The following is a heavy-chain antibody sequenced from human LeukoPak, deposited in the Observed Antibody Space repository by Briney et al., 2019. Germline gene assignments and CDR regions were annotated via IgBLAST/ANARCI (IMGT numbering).Heavy chain of an antibody. J-gene: IGHJ4*02. V-gene: IGHV4-34*01. CDR3: ARGGVTIFGVVPQKLLDY. CDR2: INHSGST. CDR1: GGSFSGYY. Sequence: SETLSLTCAVYGGSFSGYYWSWIRQPPGKGLEWIGEINHSGSTNYNPSLKSRVTISVDTSKNQFSLKLSSVTAADTAVYYCARGGVTIFGVVPQKLLDYWGQGTLVTVSS. D-gene: IGHD3-3*01.